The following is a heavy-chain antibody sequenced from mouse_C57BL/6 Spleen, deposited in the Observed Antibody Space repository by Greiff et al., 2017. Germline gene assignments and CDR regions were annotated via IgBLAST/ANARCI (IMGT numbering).Heavy chain of an antibody. V-gene: IGHV5-4*01. Sequence: EVQRVESGGGLVKPGGSLKLSCAASGFTFSSYAMSWVRQTPEKRLEWVATISAGGSYTYYTDNVKGRFTISRDNAKNNLFLKMSHLKAEDTAMYYCARGDYGSSYDYWGQGTTLTVSS. D-gene: IGHD1-1*01. J-gene: IGHJ2*01. CDR2: ISAGGSYT. CDR1: GFTFSSYA. CDR3: ARGDYGSSYDY.